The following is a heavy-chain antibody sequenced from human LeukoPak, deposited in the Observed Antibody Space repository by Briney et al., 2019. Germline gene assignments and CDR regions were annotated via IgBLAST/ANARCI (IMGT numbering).Heavy chain of an antibody. V-gene: IGHV3-30*12. Sequence: HSGGSLRLSCGASGLTFSTYGMHWVRQAPGRGLEWVAFISFDGSNKYYADSMKGRFTISRDNSKDTLYLQMNSLRAEDTAVYYCARNVYDFWSGYYSMVAVNDLYGLDYWGQGTLVTVSS. CDR1: GLTFSTYG. D-gene: IGHD3-3*01. J-gene: IGHJ4*02. CDR3: ARNVYDFWSGYYSMVAVNDLYGLDY. CDR2: ISFDGSNK.